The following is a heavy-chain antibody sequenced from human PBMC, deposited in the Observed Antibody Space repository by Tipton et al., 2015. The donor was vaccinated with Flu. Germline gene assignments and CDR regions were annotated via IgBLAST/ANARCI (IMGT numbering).Heavy chain of an antibody. Sequence: TLSLTCSVSGDSISSGYYWGWIRQPPGKGLEWIGNIYHTGSTYYNPSLQSRVTISVDTSKNQFSLKVTSLTAADTTIYYCARGSGHTNAYLDFWGQGTQVTVSS. J-gene: IGHJ4*02. CDR3: ARGSGHTNAYLDF. V-gene: IGHV4-38-2*02. D-gene: IGHD6-19*01. CDR2: IYHTGST. CDR1: GDSISSGYY.